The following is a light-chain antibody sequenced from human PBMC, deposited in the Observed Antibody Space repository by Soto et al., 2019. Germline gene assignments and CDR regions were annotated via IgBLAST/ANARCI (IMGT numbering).Light chain of an antibody. J-gene: IGKJ1*01. CDR2: DAS. CDR1: KSISSW. V-gene: IGKV1-5*01. Sequence: QMSQSPSTLSAPVRDRVTMPCLASKSISSWLAWYQQKPGKAPKLLIYDASSLESGVPSRFSGSGSGTEFTLTISSLQPDDFATYYCQQYNTYSRTFGQGTKVDIK. CDR3: QQYNTYSRT.